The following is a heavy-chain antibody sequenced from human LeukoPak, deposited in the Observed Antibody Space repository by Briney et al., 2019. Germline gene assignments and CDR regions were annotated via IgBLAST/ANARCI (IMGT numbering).Heavy chain of an antibody. CDR2: IWYDGSNQ. CDR3: AKISGIAVAGTDY. CDR1: GFTFSNLG. V-gene: IGHV3-33*06. D-gene: IGHD6-19*01. J-gene: IGHJ4*02. Sequence: PGGSLRLSCAASGFTFSNLGIHWVRQAPGQGLEWVAVIWYDGSNQYYADSVKGRFTISRDNSKNTLYLQVNSLRAEDTGVYYWAKISGIAVAGTDYWGQGTLVTVSS.